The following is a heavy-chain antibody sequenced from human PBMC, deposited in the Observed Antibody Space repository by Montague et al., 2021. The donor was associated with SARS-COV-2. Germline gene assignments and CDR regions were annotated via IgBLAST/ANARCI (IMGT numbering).Heavy chain of an antibody. Sequence: SETLSLTCTVSGASISSSTYYWAWIRQPPGKGLEWIGSIYYRGSTYYNPSLKSRVFISVDTSKKQLSLTLTSVTAADTAVYYCATQEDPSGWIPGPFDFWGQGTLVSVSS. V-gene: IGHV4-39*01. J-gene: IGHJ4*02. D-gene: IGHD6-19*01. CDR1: GASISSSTYY. CDR2: IYYRGST. CDR3: ATQEDPSGWIPGPFDF.